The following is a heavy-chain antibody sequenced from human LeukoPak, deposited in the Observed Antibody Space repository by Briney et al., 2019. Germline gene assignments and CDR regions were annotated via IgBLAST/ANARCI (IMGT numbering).Heavy chain of an antibody. D-gene: IGHD5-24*01. J-gene: IGHJ4*02. CDR1: GGSISSGGYY. CDR3: AASTVEMATTDFDY. CDR2: IYYSGST. Sequence: SETLSLTCTVSGGSISSGGYYWSWIRQHPGKGLEWIGYIYYSGSTYYNPSLKSRVIISVDTSKNQFSLKLSSVTAADTAVYYCAASTVEMATTDFDYWGQGTLVTVSS. V-gene: IGHV4-31*03.